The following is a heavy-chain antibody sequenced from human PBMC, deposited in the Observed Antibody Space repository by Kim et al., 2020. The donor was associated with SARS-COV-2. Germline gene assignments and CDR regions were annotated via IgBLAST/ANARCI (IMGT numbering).Heavy chain of an antibody. D-gene: IGHD3-10*01. Sequence: GGSLRLSCSVSGFTFSNYAMHWVRRAPGKGLEYVSAISSDGGSTYYADSVKGRFTISRDNSKNMLYVQMSSLRVEDTAIYYCVTRNYYNSGSYYEGAPFDFWGQGALVSVAT. CDR3: VTRNYYNSGSYYEGAPFDF. CDR1: GFTFSNYA. CDR2: ISSDGGST. V-gene: IGHV3-64*05. J-gene: IGHJ4*02.